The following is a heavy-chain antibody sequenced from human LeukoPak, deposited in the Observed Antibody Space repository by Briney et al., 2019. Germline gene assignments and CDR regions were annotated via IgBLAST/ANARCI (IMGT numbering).Heavy chain of an antibody. Sequence: PGESLKISCKGSGYSFTSYWIGWVRQMPGKGLEWMGIIYLGDSDTRYSPSFQGQVTISADKSISTAYLQWSSLKASDTAMYYCASRIDTMVRGVIITSDAFDIWGQGTMVTVSS. D-gene: IGHD3-10*01. CDR2: IYLGDSDT. J-gene: IGHJ3*02. CDR3: ASRIDTMVRGVIITSDAFDI. CDR1: GYSFTSYW. V-gene: IGHV5-51*01.